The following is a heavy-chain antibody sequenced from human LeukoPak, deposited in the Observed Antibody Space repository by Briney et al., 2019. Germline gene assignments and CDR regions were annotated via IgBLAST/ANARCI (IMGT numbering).Heavy chain of an antibody. CDR3: ARELHPSSGLGYCSSTSCVGNWFDP. Sequence: GGSLRFSCAASGFTFSTYAMSWVRQAPGKGLEWVSSISSSSSYIYYADSVKGRFTISRDNAKNSLYLQMNSLRAEDTAVYHCARELHPSSGLGYCSSTSCVGNWFDPWGQGTLVTVSS. CDR1: GFTFSTYA. V-gene: IGHV3-21*01. J-gene: IGHJ5*02. CDR2: ISSSSSYI. D-gene: IGHD2-2*01.